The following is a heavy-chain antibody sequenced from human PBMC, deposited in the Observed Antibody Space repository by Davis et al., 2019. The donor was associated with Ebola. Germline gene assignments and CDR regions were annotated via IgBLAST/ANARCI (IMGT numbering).Heavy chain of an antibody. CDR1: GYTFTSYG. Sequence: ASVKVSCKASGYTFTSYGISWVRQAPGQGLEWMGWISAYNGNIKYEQKFQCRVTMTTDTSTSPAHMELRSLRSDDTAVYYCARDTGRIAAAAKDYWGQGTLVTVSS. CDR2: ISAYNGNI. V-gene: IGHV1-18*01. J-gene: IGHJ4*02. CDR3: ARDTGRIAAAAKDY. D-gene: IGHD6-13*01.